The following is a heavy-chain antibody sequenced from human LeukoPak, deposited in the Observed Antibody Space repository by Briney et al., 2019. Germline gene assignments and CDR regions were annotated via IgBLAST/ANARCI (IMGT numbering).Heavy chain of an antibody. CDR3: ARLDEAFDN. V-gene: IGHV3-30-3*01. J-gene: IGHJ4*02. Sequence: GGSLRLPCAASGFTLNSYAMHWVRQAPGRGLEWVAVISYDSSNYYYADSVKGRFTISRDNAKNSLYLQMNSLRAEDTAIYYCARLDEAFDNWGQGTLVTVSS. D-gene: IGHD5-24*01. CDR2: ISYDSSNY. CDR1: GFTLNSYA.